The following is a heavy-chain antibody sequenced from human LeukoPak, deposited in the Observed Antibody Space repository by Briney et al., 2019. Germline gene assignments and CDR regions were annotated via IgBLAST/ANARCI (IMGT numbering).Heavy chain of an antibody. CDR3: AKDPREAAYYFDY. Sequence: PGGSLGLSCAASGFTVSSNYMSWVRQAPGKGLEWVSTISGSGAYTYYADFVKGWFTITRDNSKNTLYLQMNSLRAEDTAVYYSAKDPREAAYYFDYWGQGTLVTVSS. J-gene: IGHJ4*02. V-gene: IGHV3-23*01. CDR2: ISGSGAYT. D-gene: IGHD2-15*01. CDR1: GFTVSSNY.